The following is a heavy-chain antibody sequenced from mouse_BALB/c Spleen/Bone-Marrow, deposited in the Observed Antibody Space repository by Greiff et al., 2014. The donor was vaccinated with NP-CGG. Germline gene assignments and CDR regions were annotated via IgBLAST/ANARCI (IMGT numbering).Heavy chain of an antibody. CDR1: GYTFTSYW. Sequence: VQLVESGAELVRPGASVKLSCKASGYTFTSYWINWVKQRPGQGVEWIGNIYPSDSYTNYNQKFKDKATLTVDKSSSTAYMQLSSPTSEDSAVYYCTRTYDYDEGGFDYWGQGTTRTVSS. CDR3: TRTYDYDEGGFDY. CDR2: IYPSDSYT. J-gene: IGHJ2*01. V-gene: IGHV1-69*02. D-gene: IGHD2-4*01.